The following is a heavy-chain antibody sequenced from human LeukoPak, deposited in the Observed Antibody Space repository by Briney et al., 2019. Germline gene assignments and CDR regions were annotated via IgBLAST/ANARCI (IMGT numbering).Heavy chain of an antibody. D-gene: IGHD6-13*01. Sequence: SETLSLTCAVYGGSFSGYYWSWIRQPPGKGLEWIGEINHSGSTNYNPSLKSRVTISVDTSKNQFSLKLSSVTAADTAVYYCARQSIAAAGNSFDYWGQGTLVTVSS. J-gene: IGHJ4*02. CDR2: INHSGST. CDR3: ARQSIAAAGNSFDY. V-gene: IGHV4-34*01. CDR1: GGSFSGYY.